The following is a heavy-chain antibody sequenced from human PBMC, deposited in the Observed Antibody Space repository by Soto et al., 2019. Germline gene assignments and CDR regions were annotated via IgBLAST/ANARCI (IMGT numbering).Heavy chain of an antibody. D-gene: IGHD1-26*01. V-gene: IGHV3-30-3*01. Sequence: QVQLVESGGGVVQPGRSLRLSCAASGFTFSSYAMHWVRQAPGKGLEWVAVISYDGSNKYYADSVKGRFTISRDNSKNTLYQQMNILIADHTAVYYCARDWGATRYFDYWGQGTLVTVSS. CDR2: ISYDGSNK. J-gene: IGHJ4*02. CDR3: ARDWGATRYFDY. CDR1: GFTFSSYA.